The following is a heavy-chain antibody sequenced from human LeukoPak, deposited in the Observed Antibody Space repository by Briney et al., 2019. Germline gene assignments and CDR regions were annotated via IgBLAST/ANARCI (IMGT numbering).Heavy chain of an antibody. D-gene: IGHD5-12*01. Sequence: GPSLRLSCAASGFSFSSYSIHWVRQAPGKGLEWVAVISSDGNSKNFALSVKGRVAISRDNSKNTLFLQMNNLRSEDTALYYCVSPTADYPFLYYFDSWGQGTLVTVSS. V-gene: IGHV3-30*09. CDR3: VSPTADYPFLYYFDS. J-gene: IGHJ4*02. CDR1: GFSFSSYS. CDR2: ISSDGNSK.